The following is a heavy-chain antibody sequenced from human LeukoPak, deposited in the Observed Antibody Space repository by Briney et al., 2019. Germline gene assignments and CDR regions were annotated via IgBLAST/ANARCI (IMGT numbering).Heavy chain of an antibody. CDR3: ARTSSGWYRHFDY. J-gene: IGHJ4*02. D-gene: IGHD6-19*01. V-gene: IGHV1-2*02. CDR2: INPNNGYT. Sequence: ASVKVSCKASGYIFTGYYLHWVRQAPGQGLEWMGWINPNNGYTNYAQKFQGRVTMTRDTSISTAYMELSRLRSDDTAVYYCARTSSGWYRHFDYWGQGTLVTVSS. CDR1: GYIFTGYY.